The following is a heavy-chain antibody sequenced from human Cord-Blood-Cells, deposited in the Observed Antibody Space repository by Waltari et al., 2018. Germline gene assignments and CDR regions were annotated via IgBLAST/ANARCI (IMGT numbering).Heavy chain of an antibody. V-gene: IGHV4-30-2*01. Sequence: QLQLQESGSGLVKPSQTLSLTCAVSGGSISSGGYSWSWIRQPPGKGLEWIGYIYHSGRTYYNPSLKSRVTISVDRSKNQFSLKLSSVTAADTAVYYCASTYYDFWSGYYDAFDIWGQGTMVTVSS. J-gene: IGHJ3*02. CDR2: IYHSGRT. D-gene: IGHD3-3*01. CDR3: ASTYYDFWSGYYDAFDI. CDR1: GGSISSGGYS.